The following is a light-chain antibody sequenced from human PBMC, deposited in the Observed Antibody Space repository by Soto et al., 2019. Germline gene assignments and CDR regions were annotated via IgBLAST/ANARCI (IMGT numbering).Light chain of an antibody. CDR1: QSVSSN. J-gene: IGKJ1*01. CDR3: QHYNDWPT. CDR2: GAS. Sequence: IVMTQSPATLXXXLXXXATXXXRASQSVSSNLAWYQQKPGQAPRLLIYGASTRATGIPARFSGSGSGTEFTLTISSLQSEDFAVYYCQHYNDWPTFGQGTKVDIK. V-gene: IGKV3-15*01.